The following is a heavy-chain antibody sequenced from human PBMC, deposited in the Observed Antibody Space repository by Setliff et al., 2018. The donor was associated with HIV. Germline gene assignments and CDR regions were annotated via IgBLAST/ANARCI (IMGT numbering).Heavy chain of an antibody. Sequence: SETLSLTCAVYGGSFSGYYWSCIRQPPGKGLEWIGEIDHSGNTNYNPSLKSRVTTSVDTSKNHFSLKLSSVTAADTAVYYCARSGSSSPYYFDYWGQGTLVTVSS. J-gene: IGHJ4*02. CDR1: GGSFSGYY. CDR3: ARSGSSSPYYFDY. D-gene: IGHD6-6*01. V-gene: IGHV4-34*01. CDR2: IDHSGNT.